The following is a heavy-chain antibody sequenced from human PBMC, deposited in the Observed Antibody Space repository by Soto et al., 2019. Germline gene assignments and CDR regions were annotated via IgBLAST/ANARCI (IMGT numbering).Heavy chain of an antibody. J-gene: IGHJ3*02. CDR1: GGSISSYY. V-gene: IGHV4-59*08. CDR3: ARVTRSIAAHDAFDI. D-gene: IGHD6-6*01. CDR2: IYYSGST. Sequence: SETLSLTCTVSGGSISSYYWSWIRQPPGKGLEWIGYIYYSGSTNYNPSLKSRVTISVDTSKNQFSLKLSSVTAADTAVYYCARVTRSIAAHDAFDIWGQGTMVTVSS.